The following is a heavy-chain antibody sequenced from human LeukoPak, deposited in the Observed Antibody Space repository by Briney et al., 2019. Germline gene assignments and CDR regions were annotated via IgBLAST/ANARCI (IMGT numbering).Heavy chain of an antibody. CDR1: GFTVSSNY. J-gene: IGHJ4*02. Sequence: PGGSLRLSCVASGFTVSSNYMNWVRQAPGKGLEWVSVIYSGGSTYYADSVKGRFTISRDNSKNTLYLQMNSLRAEDTAVYYCAREARGGGYYFDYWGQGTLVTVSS. V-gene: IGHV3-53*01. D-gene: IGHD3-16*01. CDR3: AREARGGGYYFDY. CDR2: IYSGGST.